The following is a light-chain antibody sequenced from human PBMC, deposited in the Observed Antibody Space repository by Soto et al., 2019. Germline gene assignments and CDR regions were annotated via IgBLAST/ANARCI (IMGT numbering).Light chain of an antibody. J-gene: IGKJ1*01. Sequence: EIVLTQSPGTLSLSPGERATLSCRASQSVDSTSLAWYQHKPGQAPRLLIYGASSRASGIPDRFCGSGSETEFTLTINRLEPEDFAVYYCQQYGNSPLTFGLGTKVEIK. V-gene: IGKV3-20*01. CDR2: GAS. CDR1: QSVDSTS. CDR3: QQYGNSPLT.